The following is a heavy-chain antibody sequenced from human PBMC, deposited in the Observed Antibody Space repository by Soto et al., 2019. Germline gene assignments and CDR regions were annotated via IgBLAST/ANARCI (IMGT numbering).Heavy chain of an antibody. CDR2: IISSGSTI. D-gene: IGHD4-17*01. J-gene: IGHJ2*01. V-gene: IGHV3-11*01. CDR3: ARDEDYGGSRQFDL. Sequence: PGGSLRLSCAASGFTFSDYYMSWIRQAPGQGLEWVSYIISSGSTIYYADSVKGQFTISRDNAKNSLYLQMNSLGAEDTAVYYCARDEDYGGSRQFDLWGRGTLVTVSS. CDR1: GFTFSDYY.